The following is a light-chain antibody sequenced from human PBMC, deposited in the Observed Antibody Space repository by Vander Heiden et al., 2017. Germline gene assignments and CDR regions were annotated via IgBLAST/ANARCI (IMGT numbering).Light chain of an antibody. CDR2: DVT. V-gene: IGLV2-8*01. J-gene: IGLJ3*02. CDR1: SSDVGAYNY. Sequence: HSAPTQPPSASGSPGQSVTISCTGTSSDVGAYNYVSWYQQHPGKAPTLIIYDVTKRPSGVPDRFSGSKSGNTAFLTVSGLQAEDEADYYCSSHAGSSAVFGGGTTVTVL. CDR3: SSHAGSSAV.